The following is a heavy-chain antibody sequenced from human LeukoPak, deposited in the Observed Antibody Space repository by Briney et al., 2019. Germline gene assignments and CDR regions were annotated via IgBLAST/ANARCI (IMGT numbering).Heavy chain of an antibody. D-gene: IGHD5-18*01. CDR2: TYYRSKWYN. V-gene: IGHV6-1*01. CDR1: GDSVSSNSAA. Sequence: SQTLSLTCAISGDSVSSNSAAWNWIRQSPSRGLEWLGRTYYRSKWYNDHAVSVKSRITINPDTSKNQFSLQLNSVTPEDTAVYYCARDGARGYSYGYYYYGMDVWGQGTTVTVSS. J-gene: IGHJ6*02. CDR3: ARDGARGYSYGYYYYGMDV.